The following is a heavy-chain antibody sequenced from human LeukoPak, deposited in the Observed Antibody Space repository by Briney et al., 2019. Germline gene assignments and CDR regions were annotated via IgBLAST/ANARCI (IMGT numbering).Heavy chain of an antibody. D-gene: IGHD3-3*01. Sequence: SQTLSLTCAVSGGSISSGGYSWSWIRQPPGKGLKWIGYIYHSGSTYYNPSLKSRVTISVDRSENQFSLKLSSVTAADTALYYCARVLTIFGVVEHAFDIWGQGTMVTVSS. J-gene: IGHJ3*02. CDR2: IYHSGST. V-gene: IGHV4-30-2*01. CDR3: ARVLTIFGVVEHAFDI. CDR1: GGSISSGGYS.